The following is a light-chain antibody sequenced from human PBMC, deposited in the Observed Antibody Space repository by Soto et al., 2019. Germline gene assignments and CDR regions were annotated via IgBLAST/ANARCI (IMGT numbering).Light chain of an antibody. CDR1: QFVSSRS. Sequence: EIVLTQSPGTLSLSPGESATLLCRASQFVSSRSLAWYQQKLGQAPRLLIYGASNRATGIPGRFSASGSGTDFTLTITPLEHEDFAVYFCQQYANSPITFGQGTRLDIK. J-gene: IGKJ5*01. CDR3: QQYANSPIT. CDR2: GAS. V-gene: IGKV3-20*01.